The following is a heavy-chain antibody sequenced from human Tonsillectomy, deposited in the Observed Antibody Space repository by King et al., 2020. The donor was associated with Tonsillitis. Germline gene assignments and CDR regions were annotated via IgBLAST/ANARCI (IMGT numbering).Heavy chain of an antibody. J-gene: IGHJ4*02. CDR2: ISGSGGSI. V-gene: IGHV3-23*04. Sequence: VQLVESGGGLVQPGGSLRLSCAASGFTFSSYAMSRVRQAPGKGLEWVSAISGSGGSIYYADSVKGRFTISRDNSKNTLYLQVNSLRAEDTAVYYCAKEYYDILTGYYARPFDYWGQGTLVTVSS. CDR3: AKEYYDILTGYYARPFDY. CDR1: GFTFSSYA. D-gene: IGHD3-9*01.